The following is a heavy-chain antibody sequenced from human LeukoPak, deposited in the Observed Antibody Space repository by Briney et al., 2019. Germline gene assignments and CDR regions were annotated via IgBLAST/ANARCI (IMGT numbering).Heavy chain of an antibody. CDR3: AKGGDYDRLVYFDY. D-gene: IGHD3-22*01. CDR2: ISGSGGNT. J-gene: IGHJ4*02. CDR1: GFTFSSYA. Sequence: GGSLRLSCAASGFTFSSYAMNWVRQAPGKGLEWVSAISGSGGNTYYADSVKGRFTISRDNSKNTLYLQMNSLRAEDTAVYYCAKGGDYDRLVYFDYWGQGTLVSVSS. V-gene: IGHV3-23*01.